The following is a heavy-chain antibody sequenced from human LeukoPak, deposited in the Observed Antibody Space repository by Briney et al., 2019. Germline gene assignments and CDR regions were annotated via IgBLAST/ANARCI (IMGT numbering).Heavy chain of an antibody. CDR1: GGSISSYY. V-gene: IGHV4-59*12. CDR2: IYYSGST. D-gene: IGHD5-18*01. J-gene: IGHJ4*02. Sequence: SETLSLTCTVSGGSISSYYWSWIRQPPGKGLEWIGYIYYSGSTNYNPSLKSRVTISVDTSKNQFSLKLSSVTAADTAVYYCARSADTAMAKYYFDYWGQGTLVTVSS. CDR3: ARSADTAMAKYYFDY.